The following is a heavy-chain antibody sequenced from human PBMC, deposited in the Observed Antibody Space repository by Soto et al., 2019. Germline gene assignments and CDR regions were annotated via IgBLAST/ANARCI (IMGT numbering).Heavy chain of an antibody. CDR1: GGSIGSYY. Sequence: PSETLSLTCTVSGGSIGSYYWSWIRQPPGKGLEWIGYIYYSGSTNYNPSLKSRVTISVDTSKNQFSLKLSSVTAADTAVYYCARSYYGSGSYYNLDYYMDVWGKGTTVTVSS. J-gene: IGHJ6*03. V-gene: IGHV4-59*01. CDR3: ARSYYGSGSYYNLDYYMDV. CDR2: IYYSGST. D-gene: IGHD3-10*01.